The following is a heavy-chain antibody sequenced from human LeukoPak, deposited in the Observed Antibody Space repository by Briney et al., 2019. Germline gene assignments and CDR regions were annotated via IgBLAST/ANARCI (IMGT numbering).Heavy chain of an antibody. CDR2: IIPIFGTA. D-gene: IGHD3-16*01. J-gene: IGHJ6*02. V-gene: IGHV1-69*01. CDR1: GNSISNYA. Sequence: ASVKVSCKASGNSISNYAVSWVRQAPGQGFEWMGGIIPIFGTADYAQKFQGRVTITADQSTSTTCMALSSLKSEDTATYYCTTRACHAGGCSSSFYYYYGLHFWGQGTTVSVSS. CDR3: TTRACHAGGCSSSFYYYYGLHF.